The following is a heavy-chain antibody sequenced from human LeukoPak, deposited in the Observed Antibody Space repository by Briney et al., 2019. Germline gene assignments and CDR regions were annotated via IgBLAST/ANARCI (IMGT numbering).Heavy chain of an antibody. D-gene: IGHD3-22*01. Sequence: SVKVSCKASGYTFTGYYMHWVRQAPGQGLEWMGGIIPIFGTAKYAQKFQGRVTITADESTSTAYMELSSLRSEDTAVYYCATTYYYDRWGRAFDIWGQGTMVTVSS. CDR3: ATTYYYDRWGRAFDI. V-gene: IGHV1-69*13. CDR1: GYTFTGYY. J-gene: IGHJ3*02. CDR2: IIPIFGTA.